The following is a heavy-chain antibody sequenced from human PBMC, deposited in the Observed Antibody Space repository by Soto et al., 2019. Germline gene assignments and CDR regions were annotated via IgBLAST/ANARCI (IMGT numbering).Heavy chain of an antibody. CDR2: IYYSGST. CDR1: GGSISSGDYY. Sequence: PSETLSLTCTVSGGSISSGDYYWSWIRQPPGKGLEWIGYIYYSGSTYYNPSLKSRVTISVDTSKNQFSLKLSSVTAADTAVYCCAREGMTTVTTSIWCFDLWGRGTLVTVSS. J-gene: IGHJ2*01. CDR3: AREGMTTVTTSIWCFDL. V-gene: IGHV4-30-4*01. D-gene: IGHD4-17*01.